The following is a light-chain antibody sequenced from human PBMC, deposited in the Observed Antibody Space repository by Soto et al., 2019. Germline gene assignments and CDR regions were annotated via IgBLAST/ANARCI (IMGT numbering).Light chain of an antibody. Sequence: DIQLTQSPSSLSASVGDRVTMFCRASQDINSDLVWYQQKPGEVPKLLMHGASTLHSGVPSRFGGGGSGSDFTLFIDSLQPEDFAPCFCQQFYSAPFTFGPGTTVDIK. J-gene: IGKJ3*01. CDR3: QQFYSAPFT. CDR1: QDINSD. V-gene: IGKV1-27*01. CDR2: GAS.